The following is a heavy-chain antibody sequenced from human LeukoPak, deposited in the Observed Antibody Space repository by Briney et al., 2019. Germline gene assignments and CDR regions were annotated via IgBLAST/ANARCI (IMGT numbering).Heavy chain of an antibody. CDR2: IHTDDST. D-gene: IGHD6-13*01. CDR3: ATDVNTPIGY. CDR1: GFTVSSNY. J-gene: IGHJ4*02. Sequence: GGSLRLSCAASGFTVSSNYMTWVRQAPGKGLEWVSLIHTDDSTFYADSVKGRFTISRDNSKNTMYLQMNSPRAEDTAVYYCATDVNTPIGYWGQGTLVTVSS. V-gene: IGHV3-53*01.